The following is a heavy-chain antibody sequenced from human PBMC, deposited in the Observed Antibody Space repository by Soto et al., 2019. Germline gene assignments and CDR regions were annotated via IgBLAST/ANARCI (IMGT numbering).Heavy chain of an antibody. Sequence: GGSLRLSCAASGFAFSSHPMSWVRQAPERGLGWVSGISDGGDLTYNADSVKGRFTISRDNSKNILFLQMNSLRAEDTALYYCARRAFGSSRSFDLWGQGTMVTVSS. V-gene: IGHV3-23*01. J-gene: IGHJ3*01. CDR1: GFAFSSHP. CDR2: ISDGGDLT. CDR3: ARRAFGSSRSFDL. D-gene: IGHD6-6*01.